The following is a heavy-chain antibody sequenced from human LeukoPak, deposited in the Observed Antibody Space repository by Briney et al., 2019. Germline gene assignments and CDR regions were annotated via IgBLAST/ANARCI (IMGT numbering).Heavy chain of an antibody. Sequence: GAPVKLCCNPSVYSFSTYAVHWVRQAPGQRHEWMGWIAADDNTKYSQDLQGRFTITRDTSASTAYMELSSLRSDDMAVYYCVRDNREGAFDIWGQGTMVTVSP. D-gene: IGHD2/OR15-2a*01. CDR1: VYSFSTYA. J-gene: IGHJ3*02. CDR2: IAADDNT. V-gene: IGHV1-3*03. CDR3: VRDNREGAFDI.